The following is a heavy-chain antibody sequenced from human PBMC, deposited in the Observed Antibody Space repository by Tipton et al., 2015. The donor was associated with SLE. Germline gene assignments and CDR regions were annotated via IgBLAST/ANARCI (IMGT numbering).Heavy chain of an antibody. CDR1: GGAFSGFY. V-gene: IGHV4-34*01. CDR2: INHSGST. J-gene: IGHJ6*02. Sequence: GLVKPSETLSLTCAVRGGAFSGFYWSWIRQPPGKGLEWIGEINHSGSTNYNPSLKSRVTISVDTSKNQFSLKLSSVTAADTAVYYCASPGPKQRNYYYYGMDVWGQGTTVTVSS. D-gene: IGHD6-25*01. CDR3: ASPGPKQRNYYYYGMDV.